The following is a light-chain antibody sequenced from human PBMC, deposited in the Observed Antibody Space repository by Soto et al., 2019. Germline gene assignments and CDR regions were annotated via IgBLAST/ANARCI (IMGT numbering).Light chain of an antibody. J-gene: IGKJ1*01. CDR2: AAS. CDR1: QSINNC. CDR3: QQTYIAPAT. V-gene: IGKV1-39*01. Sequence: DIQMTQSPSSLSASVGDRVTITCRASQSINNCLSWFQQKPGQAPKILIYAASSLQSGVPSRFSGSGSGTDLILTIDSLQPEDFATYYCQQTYIAPATFGQGTKVGVK.